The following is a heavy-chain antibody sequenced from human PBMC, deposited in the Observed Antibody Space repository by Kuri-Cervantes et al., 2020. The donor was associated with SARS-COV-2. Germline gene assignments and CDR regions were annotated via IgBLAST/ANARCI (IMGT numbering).Heavy chain of an antibody. D-gene: IGHD6-13*01. CDR3: AAADSTYWYSPEYFDY. V-gene: IGHV1-69*06. CDR2: IIPIFGTA. CDR1: GGTFSSYA. J-gene: IGHJ4*02. Sequence: SVKVSCKASGGTFSSYAISWVRQAPGQGLEWMGRIIPIFGTANYAQKFQGRVTISVDKSTTTAYMELSSLRSEDTAMYYCAAADSTYWYSPEYFDYWGQGTLVTVSS.